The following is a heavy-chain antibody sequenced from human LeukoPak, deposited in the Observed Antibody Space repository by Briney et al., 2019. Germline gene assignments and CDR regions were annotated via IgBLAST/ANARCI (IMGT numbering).Heavy chain of an antibody. CDR2: IKQDGSEK. J-gene: IGHJ4*02. CDR3: ARGEVLLWFGDPASSYFDY. D-gene: IGHD3-10*01. Sequence: GSLRLSCAASGFTFSSYWMSWVRQAPGKGLEWVANIKQDGSEKYYVDSVKGRFTISRDNAKNSLYLQMNSLRAEDTAVYYCARGEVLLWFGDPASSYFDYWGQGTLVTVSS. V-gene: IGHV3-7*01. CDR1: GFTFSSYW.